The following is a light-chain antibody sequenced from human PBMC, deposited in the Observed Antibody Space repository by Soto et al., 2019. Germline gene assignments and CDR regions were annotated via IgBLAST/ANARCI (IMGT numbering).Light chain of an antibody. Sequence: VLTQSPATLSLSPGERATLSCRASQSISTYLNWYHQRPGQAPRLLIYDASNRATGIPDRFSGGGSGTDFTLTISRLEPEDFAVYFCQQCNNWPPNTFGQGTRVEIK. CDR3: QQCNNWPPNT. V-gene: IGKV3-11*01. J-gene: IGKJ2*01. CDR1: QSISTY. CDR2: DAS.